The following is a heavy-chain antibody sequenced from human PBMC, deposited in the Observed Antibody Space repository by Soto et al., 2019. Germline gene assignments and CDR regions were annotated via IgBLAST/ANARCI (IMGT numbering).Heavy chain of an antibody. CDR2: INHSGST. CDR3: ARIRVRRGISYYYYYGMDV. V-gene: IGHV4-34*01. D-gene: IGHD3-10*01. J-gene: IGHJ6*02. Sequence: TLSLTCAVYVGSFGGFYWSWVRQPPGKGLEWIGEINHSGSTNYTPSLQIRVTISVDTSKNQFFLKLNSVTAADTAVYYCARIRVRRGISYYYYYGMDVWGQGTTVTVSS. CDR1: VGSFGGFY.